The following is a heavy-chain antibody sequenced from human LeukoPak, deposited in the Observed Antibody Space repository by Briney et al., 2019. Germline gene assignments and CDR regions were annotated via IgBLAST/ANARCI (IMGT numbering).Heavy chain of an antibody. CDR1: GFTFGDYA. CDR2: IRSKAYGGTT. Sequence: GGSLRLSCTASGFTFGDYAMSWVRQAPGKGLEWVGFIRSKAYGGTTEYAASVKGRFTISRDDSKSIAYLQMNSLKTEDTAVYYCTREDLEDYGWGSYRIYDYWGQGTLVTVSS. J-gene: IGHJ4*02. D-gene: IGHD3-16*02. CDR3: TREDLEDYGWGSYRIYDY. V-gene: IGHV3-49*04.